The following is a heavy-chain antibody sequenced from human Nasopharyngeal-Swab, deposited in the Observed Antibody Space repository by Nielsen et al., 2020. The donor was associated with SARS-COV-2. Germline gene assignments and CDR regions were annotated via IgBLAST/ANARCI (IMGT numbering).Heavy chain of an antibody. Sequence: SETLTLTCAASGGSISTNNWWSWVRQSPGKGLDWIGEIHHSGSTFYNPSLQSRVTISVDKSKNHFYLMLTSVTAADTAVYYCASLQIGRVDSFDFWGQGTLVTVSS. J-gene: IGHJ4*02. CDR2: IHHSGST. CDR3: ASLQIGRVDSFDF. D-gene: IGHD1-26*01. CDR1: GGSISTNNW. V-gene: IGHV4-4*02.